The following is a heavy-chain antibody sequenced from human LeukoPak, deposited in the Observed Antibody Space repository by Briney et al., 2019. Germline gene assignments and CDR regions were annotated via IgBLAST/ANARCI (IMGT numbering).Heavy chain of an antibody. Sequence: GGSLRLSCAASGSTFSSYAMTWVRQAPGKGLEWISSITDSGDGTYFADSVRGRFSISRDNSKHTLYLQMNSLRAEDTAVYYCARYCSSTSCYTGYYYTMGVWGQGTTVTVSS. D-gene: IGHD2-2*02. CDR2: ITDSGDGT. CDR1: GSTFSSYA. J-gene: IGHJ6*02. CDR3: ARYCSSTSCYTGYYYTMGV. V-gene: IGHV3-23*01.